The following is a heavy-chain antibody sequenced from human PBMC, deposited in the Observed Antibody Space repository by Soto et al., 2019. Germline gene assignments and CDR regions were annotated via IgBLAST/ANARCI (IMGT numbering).Heavy chain of an antibody. CDR1: GGTFSSYT. D-gene: IGHD1-1*01. CDR3: ARNIYGTTTLDY. J-gene: IGHJ4*02. V-gene: IGHV1-3*04. CDR2: INTGNGDR. Sequence: ASVKVSCKASGGTFSSYTISWVRQAPGQGLEWMGWINTGNGDRKYSQKFQDRVTLTRDTSANTAYMELNSLRSEDTAVYYCARNIYGTTTLDYWGQGTLVTVSS.